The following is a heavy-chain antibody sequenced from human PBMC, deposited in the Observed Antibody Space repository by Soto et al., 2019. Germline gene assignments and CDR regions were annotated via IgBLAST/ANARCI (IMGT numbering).Heavy chain of an antibody. Sequence: QLQLQESGPGLVKPSETLSLTCTVSGGCIRSGSYYWGWIRQPPGKGLEWIGNMYSSGTTYYNPSLKSRVSISVDTSKNQFSLKLRSVTAADTAVYFCASSAVTQTRYGMDVWGQGTTVTVSS. J-gene: IGHJ6*02. CDR3: ASSAVTQTRYGMDV. CDR2: MYSSGTT. D-gene: IGHD6-19*01. V-gene: IGHV4-39*01. CDR1: GGCIRSGSYY.